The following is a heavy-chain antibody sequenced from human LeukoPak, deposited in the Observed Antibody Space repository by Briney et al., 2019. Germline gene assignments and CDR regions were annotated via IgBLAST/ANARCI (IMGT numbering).Heavy chain of an antibody. CDR3: AKDRAAVAGTRSYFQH. D-gene: IGHD6-19*01. J-gene: IGHJ1*01. V-gene: IGHV3-23*01. CDR2: ISGSGAST. Sequence: GGSLRLSCAASGFTFSSYAMSWVRQAPGKGLEWVSAISGSGASTYYADSVKGRFTISRDNSKNTLYLQMNSLRAEDTAVYYCAKDRAAVAGTRSYFQHWGQGTLVTVSS. CDR1: GFTFSSYA.